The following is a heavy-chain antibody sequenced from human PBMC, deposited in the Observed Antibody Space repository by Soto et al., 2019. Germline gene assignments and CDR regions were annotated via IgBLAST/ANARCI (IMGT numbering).Heavy chain of an antibody. V-gene: IGHV4-59*02. CDR1: GGSVINYY. CDR3: ARGNVVAIDY. J-gene: IGHJ4*02. CDR2: IYYTGST. Sequence: SETLSLTCSVSGGSVINYYWSWIRQPPGKGLEWIGYIYYTGSTNYNPSLKSRVTISVDTSKNHFSLNLSSVTAADTAVYYCARGNVVAIDYWGQGTLVTVSS. D-gene: IGHD2-21*01.